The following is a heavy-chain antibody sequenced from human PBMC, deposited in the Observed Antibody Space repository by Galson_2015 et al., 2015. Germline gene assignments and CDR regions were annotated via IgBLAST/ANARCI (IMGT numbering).Heavy chain of an antibody. V-gene: IGHV3-7*01. CDR1: GFTFSSHW. J-gene: IGHJ3*01. D-gene: IGHD2-2*01. CDR3: ARGSWDIVVVSAAGDAFDV. CDR2: IKYDGSDK. Sequence: SLRLSCAASGFTFSSHWMSWVRQAPGKGLEWVATIKYDGSDKNYVDSVKGRFTISRDNAKNSLFLQMNSLRVEDTAVYYCARGSWDIVVVSAAGDAFDVWGQGTMVTVSS.